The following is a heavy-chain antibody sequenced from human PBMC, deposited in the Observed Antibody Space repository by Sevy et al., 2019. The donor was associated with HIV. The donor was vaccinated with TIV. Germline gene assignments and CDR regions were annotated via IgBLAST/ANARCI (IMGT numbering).Heavy chain of an antibody. D-gene: IGHD3-16*01. CDR3: VRDTQFGFDY. CDR1: RFRFSDEP. CDR2: IRSDSSVM. J-gene: IGHJ4*02. Sequence: QLGGSLRLSCVASRFRFSDEPMNWVRQAPGKGLEWISNIRSDSSVMSYADTVRGRFTVSRDNARNSLSLQLNSLRDEDTALYYCVRDTQFGFDYWGQGTLVTVSS. V-gene: IGHV3-48*02.